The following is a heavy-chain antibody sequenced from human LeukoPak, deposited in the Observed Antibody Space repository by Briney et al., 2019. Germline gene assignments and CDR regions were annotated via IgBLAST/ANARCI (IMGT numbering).Heavy chain of an antibody. Sequence: GGSLRLSCAASGFTFSSYWMSWVRQAPGKGLEWVSSISSSSTYIYYADSVKGRFTISRDNAKNSLYLQMNSLRAEDTAVYYCARERSGIAVAGTYYYYYMDVWGKGTTVTVSS. CDR1: GFTFSSYW. CDR3: ARERSGIAVAGTYYYYYMDV. CDR2: ISSSSTYI. J-gene: IGHJ6*03. V-gene: IGHV3-21*01. D-gene: IGHD6-19*01.